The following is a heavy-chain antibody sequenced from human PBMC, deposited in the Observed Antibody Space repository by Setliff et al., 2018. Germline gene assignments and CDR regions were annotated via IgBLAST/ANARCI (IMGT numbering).Heavy chain of an antibody. V-gene: IGHV3-23*03. CDR1: GFTFSSYG. J-gene: IGHJ4*02. CDR3: AKPQVELRWGFES. D-gene: IGHD1-7*01. CDR2: IYSGGSST. Sequence: GGSLRLSCAASGFTFSSYGMIWVRQAPGKGLEWVSIIYSGGSSTYYGDSVKGRFTVSRDDSKNTLYLQMNSLRAEDTAVYYCAKPQVELRWGFESWGQGTPVTVSS.